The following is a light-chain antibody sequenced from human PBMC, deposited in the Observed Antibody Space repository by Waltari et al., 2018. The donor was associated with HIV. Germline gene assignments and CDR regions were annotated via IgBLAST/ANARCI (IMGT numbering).Light chain of an antibody. CDR1: QSLLHSNGYNY. CDR2: LGS. V-gene: IGKV2-28*01. CDR3: MQALQTPIFT. Sequence: DIVMTQSPLSLSVTHGVAVSISCRSTQSLLHSNGYNYLDWYVQRPGQSPQLLIYLGSNRASGVPDRFRGSGSGTDFTLKISRVQAEDVGAYYCMQALQTPIFTFGPGTKVDIK. J-gene: IGKJ3*01.